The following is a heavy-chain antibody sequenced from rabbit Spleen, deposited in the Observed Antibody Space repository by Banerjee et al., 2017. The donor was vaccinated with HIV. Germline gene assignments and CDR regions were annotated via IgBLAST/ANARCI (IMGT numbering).Heavy chain of an antibody. J-gene: IGHJ6*01. CDR3: ARDTATSFSSYGMDL. CDR2: IYPGSSATT. V-gene: IGHV1S40*01. CDR1: GFSLFSYY. D-gene: IGHD1-1*01. Sequence: QSLEESGGGLVKPGGTLTLTCKASGFSLFSYYMCWVRQPPGKGLEWIGCIYPGSSATTYYATWAKGRFTISKTSSTTVTLQMTSLTAADTATYFCARDTATSFSSYGMDLWGQGTLVTVS.